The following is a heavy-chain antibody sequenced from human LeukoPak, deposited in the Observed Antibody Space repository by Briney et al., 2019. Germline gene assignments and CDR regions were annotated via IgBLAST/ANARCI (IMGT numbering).Heavy chain of an antibody. CDR1: SGSFNGYY. J-gene: IGHJ3*02. CDR2: INHSGST. Sequence: SETLSLTCAVYSGSFNGYYWSWIRQPPGKGLEWIGEINHSGSTNYNPSLKSRVTMSVDTPKNQFSLKLSSVTAADPAVYYCARMTSGAFDMWGQGTMVTVSS. V-gene: IGHV4-34*01. CDR3: ARMTSGAFDM.